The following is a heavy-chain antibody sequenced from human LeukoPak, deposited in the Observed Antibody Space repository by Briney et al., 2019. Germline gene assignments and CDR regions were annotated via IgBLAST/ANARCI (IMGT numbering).Heavy chain of an antibody. V-gene: IGHV4-34*01. CDR1: GGSFSGYY. CDR3: ARVAGYYDYVWGSYRLHYYFDY. D-gene: IGHD3-16*02. CDR2: INHSGST. J-gene: IGHJ4*02. Sequence: SETLSLTCAVYGGSFSGYYWSWIRQPPGKGLEWIGEINHSGSTNYNPSLKSRVTISVDTSKNQFSLKLSSVTAADTAVYYCARVAGYYDYVWGSYRLHYYFDYWGQGTLVTVSS.